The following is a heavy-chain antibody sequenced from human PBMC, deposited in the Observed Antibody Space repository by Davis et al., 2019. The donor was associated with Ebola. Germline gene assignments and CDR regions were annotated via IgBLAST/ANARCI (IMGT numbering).Heavy chain of an antibody. J-gene: IGHJ4*02. V-gene: IGHV4-39*07. CDR1: GGSISSGGYY. CDR3: ARERYFDWLPRYYFDY. CDR2: INHSGST. Sequence: MPGGSLRLSCTVSGGSISSGGYYWSWIRQPPGKGLEWIGEINHSGSTNYNPSLKSRVTISVDTSKNQFSLKLSSVTAADTAVYYCARERYFDWLPRYYFDYWGQGTLVTVSS. D-gene: IGHD3-9*01.